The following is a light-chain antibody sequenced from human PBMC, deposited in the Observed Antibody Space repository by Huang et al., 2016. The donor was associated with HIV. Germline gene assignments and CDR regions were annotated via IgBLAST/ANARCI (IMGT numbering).Light chain of an antibody. V-gene: IGKV4-1*01. CDR1: QSLLYRSNNKNY. CDR2: WAS. J-gene: IGKJ3*01. CDR3: QQYYNTPFT. Sequence: DIVMTQSPDSLAVSLGERAAINCKSSQSLLYRSNNKNYVAWYKQEPGQTPKLLIYWASTRESGVPDRFSGGGSGKDFTLTISSLQAADVAVYYCQQYYNTPFTFGPGTKVDIK.